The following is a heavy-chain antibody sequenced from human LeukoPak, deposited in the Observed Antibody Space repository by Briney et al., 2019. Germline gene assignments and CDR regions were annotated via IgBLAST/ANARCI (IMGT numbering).Heavy chain of an antibody. V-gene: IGHV1-24*01. CDR2: FDPENAEI. CDR1: GNTLRELP. D-gene: IGHD3-3*01. Sequence: ASVKVSCKLSGNTLRELPIQWVRQAGGKGLEWMAGFDPENAEIVYAQEFQGRVTMTADTSTNTAYMELTSLTSDDTALYYCATRGSDFWSGFDYWGQGTQVTVSS. J-gene: IGHJ4*02. CDR3: ATRGSDFWSGFDY.